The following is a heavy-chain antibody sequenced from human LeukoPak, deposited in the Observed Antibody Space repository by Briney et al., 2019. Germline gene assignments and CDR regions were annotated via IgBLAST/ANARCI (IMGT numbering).Heavy chain of an antibody. V-gene: IGHV6-1*01. CDR2: TYYRSKVRY. CDR1: VDSVSSDTSV. J-gene: IGHJ4*02. Sequence: SQTLPLTCAISVDSVSSDTSVWNWIRQSPSRGLEWLGRTYYRSKVRYDYAVAVKSRITIKADTSNNPFSLQLNSVTPEDTSVYYCVREGGGAERAFDYWAQGTLVTVSS. D-gene: IGHD3-16*01. CDR3: VREGGGAERAFDY.